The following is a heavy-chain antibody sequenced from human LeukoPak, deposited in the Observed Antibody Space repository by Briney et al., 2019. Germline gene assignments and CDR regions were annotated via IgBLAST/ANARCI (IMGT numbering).Heavy chain of an antibody. CDR2: VRASGSA. V-gene: IGHV4-4*07. CDR3: ARHGRDLENASVDAFVI. D-gene: IGHD5-24*01. Sequence: PSETLSLTCTVAAGSISTYYWSWIRQPAGKALEWIGRVRASGSANYNASLKSRVTMSVDTSKNQFSLRLSPVTAADTALYYCARHGRDLENASVDAFVIWGQGTMVTVSS. J-gene: IGHJ3*02. CDR1: AGSISTYY.